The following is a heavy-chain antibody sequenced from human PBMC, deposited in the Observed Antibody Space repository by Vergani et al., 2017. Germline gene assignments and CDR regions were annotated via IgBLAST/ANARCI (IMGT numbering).Heavy chain of an antibody. V-gene: IGHV1-69*12. CDR3: ARDQEDYYGSGSYYKDYYYYMDV. CDR2: IIPIFGTA. Sequence: QVQLVQSGAEVKKPGSSVKVSCKASGGTFSSYAISWVRQAPGQGLEWMGGIIPIFGTANYAQKFQGRVTITADESTSTAYMELSSLRSEDTAVYYCARDQEDYYGSGSYYKDYYYYMDVWGKGTTVTVSS. CDR1: GGTFSSYA. D-gene: IGHD3-10*01. J-gene: IGHJ6*03.